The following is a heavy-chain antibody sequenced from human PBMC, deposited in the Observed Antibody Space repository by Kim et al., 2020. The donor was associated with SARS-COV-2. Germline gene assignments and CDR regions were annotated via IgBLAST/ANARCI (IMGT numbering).Heavy chain of an antibody. Sequence: LSLTCAASGFTFNIYSMNWVRQAPGKGLEWVSYITGGRDTIHYADSVKGRFTISRDNAKNSLFLQMNSLRDEDTAVYYCTSGIQHAFGYWGQGILVTVSS. CDR1: GFTFNIYS. D-gene: IGHD5-18*01. V-gene: IGHV3-48*02. CDR2: ITGGRDTI. J-gene: IGHJ4*02. CDR3: TSGIQHAFGY.